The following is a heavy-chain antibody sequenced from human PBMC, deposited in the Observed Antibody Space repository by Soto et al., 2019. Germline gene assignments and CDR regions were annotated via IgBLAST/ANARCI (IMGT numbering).Heavy chain of an antibody. V-gene: IGHV1-18*04. Sequence: ASVKVSCKASGYTFTCYGIIWVRQAPGQGLEWMGWISAYNGNTNYAQKLQGRVTMTTDTSTSTAYMELRSLRSDDTAVYYCARITVVVIPRAVDYWGQGTLVTVSS. CDR1: GYTFTCYG. J-gene: IGHJ4*02. CDR3: ARITVVVIPRAVDY. D-gene: IGHD3-22*01. CDR2: ISAYNGNT.